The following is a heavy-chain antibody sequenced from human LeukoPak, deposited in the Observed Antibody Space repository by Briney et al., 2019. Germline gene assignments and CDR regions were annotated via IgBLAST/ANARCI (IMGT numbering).Heavy chain of an antibody. D-gene: IGHD2-2*01. CDR2: ISYDGSNK. CDR1: GFTFSKCA. J-gene: IGHJ6*02. CDR3: ARGRYCSSTSCFALYYYYYYGMDV. Sequence: GSLRLSCAASGFTFSKCAMHWVRQAPGKGLEWVAFISYDGSNKYYADSVRGRFTISRDNSKNTLYLQMNSLRAEDTAVYYCARGRYCSSTSCFALYYYYYYGMDVWGQGTTVTVSS. V-gene: IGHV3-30-3*01.